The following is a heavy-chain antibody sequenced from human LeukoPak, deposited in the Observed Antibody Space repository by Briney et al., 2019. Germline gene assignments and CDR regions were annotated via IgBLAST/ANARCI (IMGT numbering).Heavy chain of an antibody. D-gene: IGHD5-12*01. CDR1: GFTFSSYA. J-gene: IGHJ4*02. Sequence: PGGSLRLSCAASGFTFSSYAMHWVRQAPGKGLEWVAVISYDGSNKYYADSVKGRFTISRDNSKNTLYLQMNSLRAEDTAVYYCARDPETGRFGYSGYDYGDYFDYWGQGTLVTASS. CDR2: ISYDGSNK. CDR3: ARDPETGRFGYSGYDYGDYFDY. V-gene: IGHV3-30*04.